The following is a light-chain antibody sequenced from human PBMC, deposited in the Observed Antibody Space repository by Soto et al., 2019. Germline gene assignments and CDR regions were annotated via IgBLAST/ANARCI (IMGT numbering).Light chain of an antibody. V-gene: IGKV3-20*01. J-gene: IGKJ2*01. CDR3: QQYGDSPPRYT. CDR2: LAS. Sequence: EIVLTQSPGTLSLSPGERATLSCRASQIISNNYLSWYQQKPGQAPRLLIYLASTRAAGIPDRFSGSGSGTDFTLTISRLEPEDSAVYCCQQYGDSPPRYTFGQGTKLEI. CDR1: QIISNNY.